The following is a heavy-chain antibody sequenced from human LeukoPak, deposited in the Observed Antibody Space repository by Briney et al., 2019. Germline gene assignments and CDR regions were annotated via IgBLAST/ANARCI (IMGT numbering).Heavy chain of an antibody. Sequence: GRSLRLSCAASGFTFSSYGMHWGRQAPGKGLEWVAVISYDGSNKYYADSVKGRFTISRENSKNTLYLQMNSLRAEDTAVYYCARYWSGDILTGSIDYWGPGTLVTVSS. D-gene: IGHD3-9*01. CDR3: ARYWSGDILTGSIDY. CDR1: GFTFSSYG. V-gene: IGHV3-30*03. CDR2: ISYDGSNK. J-gene: IGHJ4*02.